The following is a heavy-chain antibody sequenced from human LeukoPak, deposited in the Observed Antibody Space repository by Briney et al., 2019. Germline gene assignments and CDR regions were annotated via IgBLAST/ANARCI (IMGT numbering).Heavy chain of an antibody. CDR3: ARDPYSGSYLDY. D-gene: IGHD1-26*01. V-gene: IGHV1-69*05. CDR1: GGTFSSYA. Sequence: SVKVSCKASGGTFSSYAISWVRQAPGQGLEWMGGIIPIFGTANYAQKFQGRVTITTDESTSTAYMELSSLRSEDTAVYYCARDPYSGSYLDYWGQGTLVTVSS. J-gene: IGHJ4*02. CDR2: IIPIFGTA.